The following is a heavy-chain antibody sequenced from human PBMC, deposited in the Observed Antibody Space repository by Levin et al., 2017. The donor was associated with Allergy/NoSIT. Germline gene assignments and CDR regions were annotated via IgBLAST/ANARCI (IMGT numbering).Heavy chain of an antibody. J-gene: IGHJ4*02. D-gene: IGHD3-9*01. CDR3: AKALRYFDWLANFDY. Sequence: LSLTCAASGFTFDDYAMHWVRQAPGKGLEWVSGISWNSGSIGYADSVKGRFTISRDNAKNSLYLQMNSLRAEDTALYYCAKALRYFDWLANFDYWGQGTLVTVSS. V-gene: IGHV3-9*01. CDR2: ISWNSGSI. CDR1: GFTFDDYA.